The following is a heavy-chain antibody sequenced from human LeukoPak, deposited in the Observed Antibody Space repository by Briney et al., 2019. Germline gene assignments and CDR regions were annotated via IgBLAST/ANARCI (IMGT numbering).Heavy chain of an antibody. Sequence: PGGSLRLSCAASGFTFSSYGMHWVRQAPGKGLEGVAVISYDGSNKYYADSVKGRFTISRDNSKNTLYLQMNSLRAEDTAVYYCAKGGYSGYDYRFDYWGQGTLVTVSS. V-gene: IGHV3-30*18. J-gene: IGHJ4*02. CDR3: AKGGYSGYDYRFDY. CDR1: GFTFSSYG. D-gene: IGHD5-12*01. CDR2: ISYDGSNK.